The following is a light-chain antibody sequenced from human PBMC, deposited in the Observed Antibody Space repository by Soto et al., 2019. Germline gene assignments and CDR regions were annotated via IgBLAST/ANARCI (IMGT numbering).Light chain of an antibody. V-gene: IGKV3-15*01. CDR2: GAS. J-gene: IGKJ1*01. Sequence: EIVLTQSPATLSLSPGGRATLSCRASQSVNNNLAWYQQKLGQAPRVLIYGASTRATGIPARFTGSGSGTEFILTITSLQSEDSAVYYCQEYNTWPWTFGQGTKVDIK. CDR1: QSVNNN. CDR3: QEYNTWPWT.